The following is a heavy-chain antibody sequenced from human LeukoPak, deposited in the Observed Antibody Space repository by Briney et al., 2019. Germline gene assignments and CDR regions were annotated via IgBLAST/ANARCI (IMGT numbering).Heavy chain of an antibody. Sequence: PSETLSLTCAVYGGSFSGYYWRWIRQPPGKGLEWIGEINHSGSTNYNPSLKSRVTISVDTSKNQFSLKLSSVTAADTAVYYCARGRSDYAKYYYYYYYMDVWGKGTTVTVSS. J-gene: IGHJ6*03. CDR1: GGSFSGYY. CDR2: INHSGST. D-gene: IGHD5-12*01. CDR3: ARGRSDYAKYYYYYYYMDV. V-gene: IGHV4-34*01.